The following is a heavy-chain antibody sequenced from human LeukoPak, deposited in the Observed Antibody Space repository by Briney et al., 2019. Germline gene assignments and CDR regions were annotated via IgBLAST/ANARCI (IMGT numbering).Heavy chain of an antibody. V-gene: IGHV4-30-4*08. Sequence: SETPSLTCTVSGGSISSGDYYWSWIRQPPGKGLEWIGYIYYSGSTYYNPSLKSRVTISVDTSKNQFSLKLSSVTAADTAVYYCAREGRRSSSSGFRWFDPWGQGTLVTVSS. D-gene: IGHD6-6*01. CDR2: IYYSGST. CDR3: AREGRRSSSSGFRWFDP. J-gene: IGHJ5*02. CDR1: GGSISSGDYY.